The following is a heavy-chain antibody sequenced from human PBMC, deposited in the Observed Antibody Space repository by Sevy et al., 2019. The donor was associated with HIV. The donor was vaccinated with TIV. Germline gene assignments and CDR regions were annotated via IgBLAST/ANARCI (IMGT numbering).Heavy chain of an antibody. J-gene: IGHJ4*02. CDR2: IWXDXSDK. CDR1: GXXFSNYG. CDR3: ARYGDYGDYEGY. Sequence: GGSLRLSCAASGXXFSNYGMHWVRQAPXKXLEWVAVIWXDXSDKYYADSVKGRFTISKDNSKNTLFLQMNSLRAEDTAVYXCARYGDYGDYEGYWGQGTLVTVSS. V-gene: IGHV3-33*01. D-gene: IGHD4-17*01.